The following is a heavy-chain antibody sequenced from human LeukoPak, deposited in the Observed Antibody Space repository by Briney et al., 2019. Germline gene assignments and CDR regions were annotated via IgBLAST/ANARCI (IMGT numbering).Heavy chain of an antibody. V-gene: IGHV4-31*03. J-gene: IGHJ5*02. CDR3: ARVTSGGSGSYSWFDP. D-gene: IGHD3-10*01. CDR2: IYCSGST. Sequence: SQTLSLTCTVSGGSISSGGYYWSWIRQHPGKGLERIGYIYCSGSTYYNPSLKSRVTISVDTSKNQFSLKLSSVTAADTAVYYCARVTSGGSGSYSWFDPWGQGTLVTVSS. CDR1: GGSISSGGYY.